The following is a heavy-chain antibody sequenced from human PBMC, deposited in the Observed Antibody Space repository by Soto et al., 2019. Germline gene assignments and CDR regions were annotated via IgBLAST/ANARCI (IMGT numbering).Heavy chain of an antibody. Sequence: SETLSFTCTVSGDSVSSGSYYRRWIRQLPGKGLEWTGYIYYSGGTAYNSSLKRRVTMSVDTSRNQFSRWLRSVTAGDAAMYHCASIVVASNSCFDPWGQGTLVTVSS. CDR2: IYYSGGT. J-gene: IGHJ5*02. V-gene: IGHV4-61*01. D-gene: IGHD2-15*01. CDR1: GDSVSSGSYY. CDR3: ASIVVASNSCFDP.